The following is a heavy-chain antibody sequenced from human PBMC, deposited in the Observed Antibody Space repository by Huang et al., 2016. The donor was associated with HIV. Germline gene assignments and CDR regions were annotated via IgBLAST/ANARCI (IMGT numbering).Heavy chain of an antibody. CDR2: IRYDGNNY. CDR1: GFTFGSFG. CDR3: AKDLTYTFGRHFDY. Sequence: GFTFGSFGMHWVRQAPGKGLEWVAFIRYDGNNYYYADSVRGRFTISRDNSKDTLYLQMNRLRPDDSAVYYCAKDLTYTFGRHFDYWGRGTLVTVS. D-gene: IGHD3-3*01. J-gene: IGHJ4*02. V-gene: IGHV3-30*02.